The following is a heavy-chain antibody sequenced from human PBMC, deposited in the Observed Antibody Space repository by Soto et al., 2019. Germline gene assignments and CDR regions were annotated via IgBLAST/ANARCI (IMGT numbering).Heavy chain of an antibody. CDR3: ANMPAGTPGHDAFDI. D-gene: IGHD1-1*01. J-gene: IGHJ3*02. CDR2: IWYDGSNK. V-gene: IGHV3-33*06. Sequence: GGFLRLSCAASGFTFSSYGMHWVRQAPGKGLEWVAVIWYDGSNKYYADSVKGRFTISRDNSKNTLYLQMNSLRAEDTAVYYCANMPAGTPGHDAFDIWGQGTMVTVSS. CDR1: GFTFSSYG.